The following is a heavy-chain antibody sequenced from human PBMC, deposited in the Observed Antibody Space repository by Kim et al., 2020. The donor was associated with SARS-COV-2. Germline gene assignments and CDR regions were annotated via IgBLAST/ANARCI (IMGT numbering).Heavy chain of an antibody. D-gene: IGHD1-26*01. V-gene: IGHV3-53*01. J-gene: IGHJ4*02. CDR3: ELGATGVADY. CDR2: IYSGGST. Sequence: GGSLRLSCAASGFTVSSNYMSWVRQAPGKGLEWVSVIYSGGSTYYADSVKGRFTISRENSKNTLYLQMNSLRAEDTAVYYCELGATGVADYWGQGTLVTVSS. CDR1: GFTVSSNY.